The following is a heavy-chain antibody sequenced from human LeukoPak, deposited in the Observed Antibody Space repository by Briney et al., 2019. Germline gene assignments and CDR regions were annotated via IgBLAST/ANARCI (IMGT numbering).Heavy chain of an antibody. J-gene: IGHJ5*02. CDR1: GYTLTELS. V-gene: IGHV1-24*01. CDR2: FDPEDGET. Sequence: GASVKVSCKVSGYTLTELSMHWVRQAPGKGLEWMGGFDPEDGETIYAQKFQGRVTMTEDTSTDTAYMELSSLRSEDTAVYYCATIITIFGVANWFDPWGQGTLVTVSS. CDR3: ATIITIFGVANWFDP. D-gene: IGHD3-3*01.